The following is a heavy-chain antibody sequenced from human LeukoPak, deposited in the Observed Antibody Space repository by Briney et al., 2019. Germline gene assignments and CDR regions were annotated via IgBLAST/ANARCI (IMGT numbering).Heavy chain of an antibody. CDR3: ARAPKYYYDSSGYYPNGY. J-gene: IGHJ4*02. CDR2: IKQDGSEK. D-gene: IGHD3-22*01. Sequence: GGSLRLSCAGSRFTFSSYWMSWVRQAPGKGLEWVANIKQDGSEKYYVDSVKGRFTISRDNAKNSLYLQMNSLRAEDTAVYYCARAPKYYYDSSGYYPNGYWGQGTLVTVSS. V-gene: IGHV3-7*05. CDR1: RFTFSSYW.